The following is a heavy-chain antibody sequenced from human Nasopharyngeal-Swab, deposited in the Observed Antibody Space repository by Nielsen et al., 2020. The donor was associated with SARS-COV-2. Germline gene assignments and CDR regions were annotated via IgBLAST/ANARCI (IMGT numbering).Heavy chain of an antibody. CDR3: ARGGGREYDFWSGYYGMDV. CDR1: GGSVSSGSYY. CDR2: IHYSGST. D-gene: IGHD3-3*01. J-gene: IGHJ6*02. Sequence: SETLSLTCTVSGGSVSSGSYYWSWIRQPPGKGLEWFGYIHYSGSTNYNPSLKIRVTISVDTSKNQFSLKLSSVTAADTAVYYCARGGGREYDFWSGYYGMDVWGQGTTVTVSS. V-gene: IGHV4-61*01.